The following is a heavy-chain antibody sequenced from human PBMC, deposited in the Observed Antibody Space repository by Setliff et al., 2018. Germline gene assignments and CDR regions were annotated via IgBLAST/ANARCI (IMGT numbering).Heavy chain of an antibody. CDR1: GYTFTNYW. Sequence: GESLKISCKGSGYTFTNYWIGSVRQMPGKGLEWMGIIYPGDSDTRYSPSFQGQVTISADKSISIAYLPWSSLKASDTAMYYCARRAISGSDACDIWGQGTLVTVSS. CDR3: ARRAISGSDACDI. J-gene: IGHJ3*02. CDR2: IYPGDSDT. V-gene: IGHV5-51*01. D-gene: IGHD3-3*01.